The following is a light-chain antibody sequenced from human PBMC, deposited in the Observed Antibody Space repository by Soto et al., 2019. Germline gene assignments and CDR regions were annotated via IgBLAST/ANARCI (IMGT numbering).Light chain of an antibody. J-gene: IGKJ4*01. CDR2: GVS. V-gene: IGKV3-20*01. CDR1: QSVSSSY. CDR3: QQYGSSPPVT. Sequence: EIVFTQSPGTLSFSPGERATLSCRASQSVSSSYLAWFQQKPGQPPRLLIHGVSTRATGIPDRFSGSGSGPDFTLTISRLEPEDFAVYYCQQYGSSPPVTFGGGTKVDIK.